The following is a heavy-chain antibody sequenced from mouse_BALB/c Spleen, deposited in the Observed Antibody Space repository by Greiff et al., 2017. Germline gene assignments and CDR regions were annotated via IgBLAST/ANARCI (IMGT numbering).Heavy chain of an antibody. CDR2: ISSGGST. J-gene: IGHJ1*01. V-gene: IGHV5-6-5*01. Sequence: EVMLVESGGGLVKPGGSLKLSCAASGFTFSSYAMSWVRQTPEKRLEWVASISSGGSTYYPDSVKGRFTISRDNARNILYLQMSSLRSEDTAMYYCARERGGSYWYFDVWGAGTTVTVSS. D-gene: IGHD6-1*01. CDR1: GFTFSSYA. CDR3: ARERGGSYWYFDV.